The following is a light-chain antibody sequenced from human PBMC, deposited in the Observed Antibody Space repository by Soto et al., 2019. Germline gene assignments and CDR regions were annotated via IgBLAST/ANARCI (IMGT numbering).Light chain of an antibody. CDR3: QQYGSSAPIT. J-gene: IGKJ5*01. CDR1: QYLSSN. CDR2: GAS. V-gene: IGKV3-20*01. Sequence: EIGLSKSQGTLSVSPGQEVTLSCRASQYLSSNLVWYQQKAGQAPRLLIYGASTRATGVPARFSGSGSGTDFTLTISRLEPEDFALYYCQQYGSSAPITFGQGTRLEIK.